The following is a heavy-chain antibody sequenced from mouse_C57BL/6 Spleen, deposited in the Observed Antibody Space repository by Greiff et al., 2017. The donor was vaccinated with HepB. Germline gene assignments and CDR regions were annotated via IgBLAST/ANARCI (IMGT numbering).Heavy chain of an antibody. CDR3: ARTESNYDFFAY. Sequence: VQLQQSGPELVKPGASVKISCKASGYTFTDYYMNWVKQSHGKSLEWIGDINPNNGGTSYNQKFKGKATLTVDKSSSTAYMELRSLTSEDSAVYYCARTESNYDFFAYWGQGTLVTVSA. CDR2: INPNNGGT. D-gene: IGHD2-5*01. CDR1: GYTFTDYY. V-gene: IGHV1-26*01. J-gene: IGHJ3*01.